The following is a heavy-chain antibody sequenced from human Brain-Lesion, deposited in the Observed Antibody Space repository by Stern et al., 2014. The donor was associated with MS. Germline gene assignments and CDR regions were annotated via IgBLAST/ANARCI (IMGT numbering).Heavy chain of an antibody. D-gene: IGHD2/OR15-2a*01. CDR2: VSYDGSNK. CDR3: AKDRQYLTYFFDH. V-gene: IGHV3-30*18. Sequence: VQLVESGGGVVQPGRPLRLSCVASGFTFGSCAMHWVRQAPGKGLEWVAGVSYDGSNKYYADSVKGRFTISRDNSQNTLYMQMSSLRPEDTAVYYCAKDRQYLTYFFDHLGQGSLVTVSS. CDR1: GFTFGSCA. J-gene: IGHJ5*02.